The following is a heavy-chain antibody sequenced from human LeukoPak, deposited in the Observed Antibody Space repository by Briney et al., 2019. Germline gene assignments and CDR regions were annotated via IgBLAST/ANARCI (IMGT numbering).Heavy chain of an antibody. Sequence: PGRSLRLSCAASGFTFSSYGMHWVRQAPGKGLEWVAVISYDGSNKYYADSVKGRFTISRDNSKNTLYLQMNSLRAEDTAVYYCAEDREAARFFDYWGQGTLVTVSS. CDR3: AEDREAARFFDY. D-gene: IGHD6-6*01. V-gene: IGHV3-30*18. CDR1: GFTFSSYG. CDR2: ISYDGSNK. J-gene: IGHJ4*02.